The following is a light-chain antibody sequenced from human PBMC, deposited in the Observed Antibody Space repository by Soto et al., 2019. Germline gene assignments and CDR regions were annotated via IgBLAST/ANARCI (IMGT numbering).Light chain of an antibody. Sequence: EIVLTQSPATLSLSPGKRATLSCRASQSVSSSYLAWYQQKPGQAPRLLIYAASRRATGIPDRFSGSGSGTDFTLTISRLEPEDFAVYYCQQFSTSPGTFGHGTKVEI. V-gene: IGKV3-20*01. CDR2: AAS. CDR3: QQFSTSPGT. J-gene: IGKJ1*01. CDR1: QSVSSSY.